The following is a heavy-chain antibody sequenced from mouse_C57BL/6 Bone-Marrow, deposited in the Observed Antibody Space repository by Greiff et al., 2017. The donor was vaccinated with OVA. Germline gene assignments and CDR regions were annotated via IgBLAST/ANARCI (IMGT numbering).Heavy chain of an antibody. CDR1: GFTFTDYY. CDR2: IRNKANGYTT. V-gene: IGHV7-3*01. CDR3: ARYKGWFDY. Sequence: EVKLMESGGGLVQPGGSLSLSCAASGFTFTDYYMSWVRQPPGQALEWLGFIRNKANGYTTEYSSSVKGRFTISRDNAQSILYLQMKARRAEDSATDYCARYKGWFDYWGQGTTLTVSS. D-gene: IGHD2-3*01. J-gene: IGHJ2*01.